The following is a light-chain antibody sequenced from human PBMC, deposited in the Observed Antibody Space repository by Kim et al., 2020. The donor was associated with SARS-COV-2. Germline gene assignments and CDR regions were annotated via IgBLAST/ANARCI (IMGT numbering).Light chain of an antibody. CDR1: SSNIGAGYD. J-gene: IGLJ3*02. Sequence: PGQRVTISCTGSSSNIGAGYDVHWYQQLPGTAPKLLIYGNSNRPSGVPDRFSGSKSGTSASLAITGLQAEDEADYYCQSYDSSSWVFGGGTQLTVL. CDR2: GNS. V-gene: IGLV1-40*01. CDR3: QSYDSSSWV.